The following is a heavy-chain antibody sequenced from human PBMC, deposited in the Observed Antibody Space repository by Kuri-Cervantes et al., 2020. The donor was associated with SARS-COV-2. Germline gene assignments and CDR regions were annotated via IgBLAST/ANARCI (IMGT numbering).Heavy chain of an antibody. CDR1: GYTFTGYY. CDR2: INPNSGST. V-gene: IGHV1-2*06. Sequence: ASVKVSCKASGYTFTGYYMHWVRQAPGQGLEWMGRINPNSGSTNYAQKFQGRVTMTRDTSISTAYMEPSRLRSDDTAVYYCARDPGGLDAFDIWGQGTMVTVSS. J-gene: IGHJ3*02. D-gene: IGHD4-23*01. CDR3: ARDPGGLDAFDI.